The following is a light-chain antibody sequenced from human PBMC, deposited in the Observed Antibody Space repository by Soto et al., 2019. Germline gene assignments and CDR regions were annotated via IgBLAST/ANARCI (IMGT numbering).Light chain of an antibody. CDR1: QSLSSSY. Sequence: EIVLTQSPGTLSLSPGEIATLSFSASQSLSSSYLAWYQQKPGQAPRLLIYGTSIRATGIPDRFSGSGSGTDFTLTISRLEPEDFAVYYCQQYGSSAWTFGQGTKVDIK. V-gene: IGKV3-20*01. J-gene: IGKJ1*01. CDR2: GTS. CDR3: QQYGSSAWT.